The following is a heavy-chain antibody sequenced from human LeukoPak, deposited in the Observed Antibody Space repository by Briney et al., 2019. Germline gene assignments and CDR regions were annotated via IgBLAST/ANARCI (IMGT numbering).Heavy chain of an antibody. CDR1: GFTFNSYG. V-gene: IGHV3-30*02. CDR2: IRYDGSNK. Sequence: GGSLRLSCAASGFTFNSYGMHWVRQAPGKGLEWVAFIRYDGSNKYYADSVKGRFTISRDNSKNTLYLQMHSLRAEDTAVYYCAKDYGITGTGGAWLDPWGQGTLVTVSS. D-gene: IGHD1-20*01. CDR3: AKDYGITGTGGAWLDP. J-gene: IGHJ5*02.